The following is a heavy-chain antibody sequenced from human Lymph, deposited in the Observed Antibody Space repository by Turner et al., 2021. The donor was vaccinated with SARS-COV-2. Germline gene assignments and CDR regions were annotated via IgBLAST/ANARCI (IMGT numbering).Heavy chain of an antibody. CDR1: GDTFSTYA. Sequence: QVQLVQSGAEVKKPGSSVKVSCKASGDTFSTYAISWVRLAPGQGLEWLGVTIPIFGIANYAQKFQVRVTMTANKFTSTAYMELSSLRSEDTAVYYCARDATGPLVYWGRGTLVTVSS. D-gene: IGHD1-1*01. V-gene: IGHV1-69*10. CDR3: ARDATGPLVY. CDR2: TIPIFGIA. J-gene: IGHJ4*02.